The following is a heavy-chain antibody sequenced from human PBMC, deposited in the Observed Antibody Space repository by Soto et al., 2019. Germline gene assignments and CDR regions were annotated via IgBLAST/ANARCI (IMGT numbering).Heavy chain of an antibody. V-gene: IGHV3-21*01. CDR1: GFTFSSYS. CDR2: ISSSSSYI. Sequence: EVQLVESGGGLVKPGGSLRLSCAASGFTFSSYSMNWVRQAPGKGLEWVSSISSSSSYIYYADSVKGRFTISRDNAKNSLYLQMNSLRAEDTAVYYCARVFFRSGYSGYDSEYYFDYWGQGTLVTVSS. J-gene: IGHJ4*02. CDR3: ARVFFRSGYSGYDSEYYFDY. D-gene: IGHD5-12*01.